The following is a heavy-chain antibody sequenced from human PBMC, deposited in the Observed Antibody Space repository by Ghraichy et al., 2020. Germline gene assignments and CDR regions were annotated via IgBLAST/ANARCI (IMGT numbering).Heavy chain of an antibody. Sequence: LSLTCAASGFTFSSYEMNWVRQAPGKGLEWVSYISSSGSTIYYADSVKGRFTISRDNAKNLLYLQMNSLRAEDTAVYYCARASYYGGLFDYWGQGTLVTVSS. CDR3: ARASYYGGLFDY. CDR2: ISSSGSTI. J-gene: IGHJ4*02. V-gene: IGHV3-48*03. CDR1: GFTFSSYE. D-gene: IGHD4-23*01.